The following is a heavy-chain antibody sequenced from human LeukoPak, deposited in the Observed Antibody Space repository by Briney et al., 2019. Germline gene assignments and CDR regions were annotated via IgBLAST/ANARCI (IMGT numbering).Heavy chain of an antibody. CDR2: ISGSCGST. D-gene: IGHD5-18*01. Sequence: PGGSLRLSCAASGFTFSSYAMSLVRQAPGKRLEWVSAISGSCGSTYYADSVKCRFTISRDNSKNTLYLQMNSLRAEDTAVYYCAKDWGVGGGYRLWGPYYYYYGMDVWGQGTTVTVSS. CDR1: GFTFSSYA. J-gene: IGHJ6*02. V-gene: IGHV3-23*01. CDR3: AKDWGVGGGYRLWGPYYYYYGMDV.